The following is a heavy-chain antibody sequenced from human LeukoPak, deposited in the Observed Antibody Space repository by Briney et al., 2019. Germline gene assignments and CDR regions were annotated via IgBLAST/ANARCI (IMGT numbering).Heavy chain of an antibody. CDR3: ARTPRGGATVPNFDY. CDR2: IYYSGST. Sequence: SETLSLTCTVSGGSISSYYWSWIRQPPGQGLEWIGYIYYSGSTNYNPSLKSRVTISVDTSKNQFSLKLSSVTAADTAVYYCARTPRGGATVPNFDYWGQGTLVTVSS. D-gene: IGHD1-26*01. V-gene: IGHV4-59*01. J-gene: IGHJ4*02. CDR1: GGSISSYY.